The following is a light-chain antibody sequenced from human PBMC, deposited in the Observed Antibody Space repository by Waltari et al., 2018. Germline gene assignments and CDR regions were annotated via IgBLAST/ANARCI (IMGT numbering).Light chain of an antibody. Sequence: QSALTQPPSASGSPGQSVTISSTGTSSDVGGYNLVSWHQQHPGKAPKPIISEASHRPSGVSNRFSGSKSGNTASLTISGLQAEDEADYYCTSYITTRGDWVFGGGTKLTVL. CDR3: TSYITTRGDWV. J-gene: IGLJ3*02. CDR2: EAS. V-gene: IGLV2-14*01. CDR1: SSDVGGYNL.